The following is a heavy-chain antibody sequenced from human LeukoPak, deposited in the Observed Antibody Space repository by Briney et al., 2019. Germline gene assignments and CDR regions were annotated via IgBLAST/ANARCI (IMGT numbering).Heavy chain of an antibody. CDR2: IKPASGGT. CDR1: GYTFTNYY. V-gene: IGHV1-2*06. Sequence: ASVKVSCKASGYTFTNYYIHWVRQAPGQGLEWMGRIKPASGGTDYAQKFQGRVTMTRDTSITTAYMDLSRLRSDDTAVYYCARVPFDCSSTSCYPVYYYYYMDVWGKGTTVTVSS. J-gene: IGHJ6*03. D-gene: IGHD2-2*01. CDR3: ARVPFDCSSTSCYPVYYYYYMDV.